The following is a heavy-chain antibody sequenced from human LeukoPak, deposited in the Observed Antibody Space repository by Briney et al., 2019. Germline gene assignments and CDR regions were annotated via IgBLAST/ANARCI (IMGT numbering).Heavy chain of an antibody. CDR1: GFTFTTYW. V-gene: IGHV3-7*01. D-gene: IGHD3-10*01. CDR3: AKLAKYFYGSETYYFFEH. J-gene: IGHJ4*02. CDR2: TNQDGTEK. Sequence: GDSLRLSCAASGFTFTTYWMSWIRQLPGKGLEWVANTNQDGTEKYYVDSAKGRFTISRDNAKNSLYLQMNSLRVEDTAVYYCAKLAKYFYGSETYYFFEHWGQGTPVTASS.